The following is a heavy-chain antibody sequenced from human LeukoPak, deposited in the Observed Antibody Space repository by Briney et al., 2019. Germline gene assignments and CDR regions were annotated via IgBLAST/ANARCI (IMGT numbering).Heavy chain of an antibody. CDR3: AKGGEWGYYDSSGYR. CDR1: GFTFSSYA. V-gene: IGHV3-23*01. J-gene: IGHJ4*02. D-gene: IGHD3-22*01. CDR2: ISGSGGST. Sequence: GGSLRLSCAASGFTFSSYAMSWVRQAPGKGLEWVSAISGSGGSTYYADSVKGRFTISRDNSKNTLYLQMNSLRAEDTAVHYCAKGGEWGYYDSSGYRWGQGTLVTVSS.